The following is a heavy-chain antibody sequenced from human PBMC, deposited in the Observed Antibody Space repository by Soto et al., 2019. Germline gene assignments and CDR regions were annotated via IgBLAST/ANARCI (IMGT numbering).Heavy chain of an antibody. CDR1: GGSISSGDYY. CDR3: ARVQRSSFDFDI. V-gene: IGHV4-31*03. CDR2: IYYSGST. D-gene: IGHD6-6*01. Sequence: QVQLQESGPGLVKPSQTLSLTCTVSGGSISSGDYYWSWIRQHPGKGLEWIGYIYYSGSTYYNPSLRSRVTISVDTSKNQFSRKQSSVTAADTAVYYCARVQRSSFDFDIWGQGTMVTVSS. J-gene: IGHJ3*02.